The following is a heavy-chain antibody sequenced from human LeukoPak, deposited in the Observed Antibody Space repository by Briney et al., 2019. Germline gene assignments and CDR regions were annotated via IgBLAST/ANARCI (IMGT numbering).Heavy chain of an antibody. D-gene: IGHD6-13*01. CDR3: AVQGGYSNSWNYFDY. Sequence: PGGSLRLSCAASGFTFSSYEMNWVRQAPGKGLEWVSYISSSGSTIYYADSVEGRFTISRDNAKNSLYLQMNSLRVEDTAVYYCAVQGGYSNSWNYFDYWGQGTLVTVSS. J-gene: IGHJ4*02. CDR2: ISSSGSTI. V-gene: IGHV3-48*03. CDR1: GFTFSSYE.